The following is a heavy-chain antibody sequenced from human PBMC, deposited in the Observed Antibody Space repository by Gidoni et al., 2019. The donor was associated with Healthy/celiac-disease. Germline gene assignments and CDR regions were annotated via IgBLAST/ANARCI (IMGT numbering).Heavy chain of an antibody. J-gene: IGHJ4*02. Sequence: EVQLLESGGGLVQPGGPLRPSSAASGFTFSSYAMNLVSQAPGKGLGWVLAISGIGGSTYYADSVKCRFTISRDNSKNTLYLQMNSLRAEDTAVYYCAKDGLGAAAGYWGQGTLVTVSS. CDR3: AKDGLGAAAGY. CDR1: GFTFSSYA. D-gene: IGHD6-13*01. V-gene: IGHV3-23*01. CDR2: ISGIGGST.